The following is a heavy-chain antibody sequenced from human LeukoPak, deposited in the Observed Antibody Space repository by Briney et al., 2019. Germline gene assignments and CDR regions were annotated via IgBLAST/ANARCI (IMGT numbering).Heavy chain of an antibody. D-gene: IGHD5-12*01. V-gene: IGHV3-53*01. CDR1: GFTFSSYA. CDR3: ARVATSIYYVMDV. J-gene: IGHJ6*02. CDR2: IYSGGST. Sequence: GGSLRLSCAASGFTFSSYAMSWVRQAPGKGLEFISLIYSGGSTYYADSVKGRFTISSDSSKNTLFLQMNSLRAEDTAVYYCARVATSIYYVMDVWGQGTTVTVSS.